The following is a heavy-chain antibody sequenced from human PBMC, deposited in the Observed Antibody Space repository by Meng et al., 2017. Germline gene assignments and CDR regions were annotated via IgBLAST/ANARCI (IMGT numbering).Heavy chain of an antibody. CDR2: INHSGST. CDR1: GGSFSGYY. CDR3: ARGRPLLYCSGGSCYYAFAI. V-gene: IGHV4-34*01. J-gene: IGHJ3*02. Sequence: QTLSLTCAVYGGSFSGYYWSWIRQPPGKGLEWIGEINHSGSTNYNPSLKSRVTISVDTSKNQFPLKLSSVAAADTSVYYCARGRPLLYCSGGSCYYAFAIWGHGTMVTVSS. D-gene: IGHD2-15*01.